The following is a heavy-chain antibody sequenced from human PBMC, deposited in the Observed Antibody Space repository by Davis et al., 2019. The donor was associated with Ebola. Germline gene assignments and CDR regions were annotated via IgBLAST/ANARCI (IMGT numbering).Heavy chain of an antibody. Sequence: GESLKISCAASGFTVSSNYMSWVRQAPGKGLEWVSVIYSGGSTYYADSVKGRFTISRDNSKNTLYLQMNSLRAEDTAVYYCARGFAVAGFDYWGQGTLVTVSS. V-gene: IGHV3-53*01. CDR1: GFTVSSNY. CDR2: IYSGGST. CDR3: ARGFAVAGFDY. J-gene: IGHJ4*02. D-gene: IGHD6-19*01.